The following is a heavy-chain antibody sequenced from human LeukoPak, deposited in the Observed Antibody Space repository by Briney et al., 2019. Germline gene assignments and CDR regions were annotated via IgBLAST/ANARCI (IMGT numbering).Heavy chain of an antibody. V-gene: IGHV1-69*04. CDR1: GGTFSSYA. CDR2: IIPILGIA. J-gene: IGHJ4*02. CDR3: ARLRYGSGSTEYYFDY. D-gene: IGHD3-10*01. Sequence: ASVKVSCKASGGTFSSYAISWVRQAPGQGLEWMGRIIPILGIANYAQKFQGRVTITADKSTSTAYMELSSLRSEDTAVYYCARLRYGSGSTEYYFDYWGQGTLVTVSS.